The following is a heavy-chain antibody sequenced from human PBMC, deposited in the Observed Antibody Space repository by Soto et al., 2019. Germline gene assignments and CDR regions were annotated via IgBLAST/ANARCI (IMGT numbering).Heavy chain of an antibody. D-gene: IGHD6-13*01. CDR1: GEGFSIDV. CDR3: ARAAIHGSSWYFWFDP. J-gene: IGHJ5*02. V-gene: IGHV1-69*13. Sequence: SLNVSWKSSGEGFSIDVSNWGRKTTGQGLEWMGGIIPMFGTTNYAQKFKGRVTISADESTSTAYMELSSLRSEDAAVYYCARAAIHGSSWYFWFDPRGKGTLVPSPQ. CDR2: IIPMFGTT.